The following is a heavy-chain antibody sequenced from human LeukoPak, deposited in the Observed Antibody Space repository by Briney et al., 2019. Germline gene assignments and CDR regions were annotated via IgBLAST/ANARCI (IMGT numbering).Heavy chain of an antibody. CDR3: AGNGETFDY. J-gene: IGHJ4*02. V-gene: IGHV4-59*12. CDR1: GGSISSYY. Sequence: PSETLSLTCTVSGGSISSYYWSWIRQPPGKGLEWIGYIYYSGSTNYNPSLKSRVTISVDTSKNQFSLKLSSVTAADTAVYYCAGNGETFDYWGQGTLVTVSS. CDR2: IYYSGST. D-gene: IGHD3-10*01.